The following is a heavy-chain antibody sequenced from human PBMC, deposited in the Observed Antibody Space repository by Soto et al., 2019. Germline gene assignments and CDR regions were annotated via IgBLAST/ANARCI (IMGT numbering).Heavy chain of an antibody. CDR1: GYTFTGYY. CDR3: ARERLRFLEWLLYYYYGMDV. Sequence: ASVKVSCKASGYTFTGYYMHWVRQAPGQGLEWMGWINPNSGGTNYAQKFQGRVTMTRDTSISTAYMELSRLRSDDTVVYYCARERLRFLEWLLYYYYGMDVWGQGTTVTVSS. V-gene: IGHV1-2*02. J-gene: IGHJ6*02. CDR2: INPNSGGT. D-gene: IGHD3-3*01.